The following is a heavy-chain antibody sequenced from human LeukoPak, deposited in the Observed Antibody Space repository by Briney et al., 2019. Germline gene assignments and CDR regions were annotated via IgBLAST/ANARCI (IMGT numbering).Heavy chain of an antibody. CDR1: GFTFSSYA. J-gene: IGHJ3*02. Sequence: PGGSLRLSCAASGFTFSSYAMSWVRQAPGKGLEWVSAISGSGGSTYYADSVKGRFTISRDNSKNTLYLQMNSLRAEDTAVYYCARSPLDPLYGGNPGRNAFDIWGQGTMVTVSS. CDR2: ISGSGGST. V-gene: IGHV3-23*01. D-gene: IGHD4-23*01. CDR3: ARSPLDPLYGGNPGRNAFDI.